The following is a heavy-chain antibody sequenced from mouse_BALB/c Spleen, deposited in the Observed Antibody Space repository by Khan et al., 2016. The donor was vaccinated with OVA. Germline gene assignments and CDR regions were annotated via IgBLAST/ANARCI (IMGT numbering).Heavy chain of an antibody. V-gene: IGHV1-4*01. J-gene: IGHJ3*01. CDR2: INPSNGYT. CDR3: AREGAYYSSDGWFSY. D-gene: IGHD2-12*01. CDR1: GYTFTTYT. Sequence: VQLQESGAELARPGASVKMSCKASGYTFTTYTMHWVKQRPGQGLEWIGYINPSNGYTNYNQKFKDKSTLTADKSSSTAYMQLSSLTSDYSAVYYGAREGAYYSSDGWFSYWGQGTLVTGSA.